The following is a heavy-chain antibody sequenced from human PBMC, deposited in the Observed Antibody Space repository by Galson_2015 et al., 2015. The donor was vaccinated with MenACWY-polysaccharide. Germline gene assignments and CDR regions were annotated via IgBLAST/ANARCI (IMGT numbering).Heavy chain of an antibody. D-gene: IGHD5-18*01. CDR1: GFTFSTYW. Sequence: SLRLSCAASGFTFSTYWMHWVRQAPGKGLVWVSRISGDGSSISYADSVKGRFTISRDNAKNTLFLQMNSLRAEDTALYYCVRDDHGLGVDTAISPKKDAFDIWGQGTVITVSS. J-gene: IGHJ3*02. CDR3: VRDDHGLGVDTAISPKKDAFDI. CDR2: ISGDGSSI. V-gene: IGHV3-74*01.